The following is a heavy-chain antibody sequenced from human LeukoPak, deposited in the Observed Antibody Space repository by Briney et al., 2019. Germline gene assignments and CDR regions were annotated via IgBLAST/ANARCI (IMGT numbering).Heavy chain of an antibody. Sequence: ASVKVSCKASGYTFTSYAMNWVRQAPGQGLEWMGWINTNSGGTNYAQKFQGRVTMTRDTSISTAYMELSRLRSDDTAVYYCAREVVGDILTGYNWFDPWGQGTLVTVSS. CDR1: GYTFTSYA. CDR3: AREVVGDILTGYNWFDP. V-gene: IGHV1-2*02. D-gene: IGHD3-9*01. CDR2: INTNSGGT. J-gene: IGHJ5*02.